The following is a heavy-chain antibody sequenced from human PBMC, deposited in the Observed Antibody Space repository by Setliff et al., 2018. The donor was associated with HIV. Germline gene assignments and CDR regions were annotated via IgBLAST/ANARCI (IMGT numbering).Heavy chain of an antibody. D-gene: IGHD2-15*01. CDR2: ISYDGSSE. CDR3: AKDRGCSV. CDR1: GFTFSSYG. J-gene: IGHJ4*02. Sequence: PGGSLRLSCAASGFTFSSYGMHWVRQAPGKGPEWVAIISYDGSSEYYAESVRGRFTISRDNSKNTLYLHMNSLRAEDTAVYYCAKDRGCSVWGQGTLVTVSS. V-gene: IGHV3-30*18.